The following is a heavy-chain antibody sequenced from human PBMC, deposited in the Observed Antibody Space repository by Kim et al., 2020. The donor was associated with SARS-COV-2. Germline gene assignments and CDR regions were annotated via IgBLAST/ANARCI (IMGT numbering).Heavy chain of an antibody. CDR2: INHSGST. CDR1: GGSFSGYY. V-gene: IGHV4-34*01. Sequence: SETLSLTCAVYGGSFSGYYWSWIRQPPGKGLEWIGEINHSGSTNYNPSLKSRVTISVDTSKNQFSLKLSSVTAADTAVYYCASGTARASYYYYYGMDVWGQGTTVTVSS. J-gene: IGHJ6*02. CDR3: ASGTARASYYYYYGMDV.